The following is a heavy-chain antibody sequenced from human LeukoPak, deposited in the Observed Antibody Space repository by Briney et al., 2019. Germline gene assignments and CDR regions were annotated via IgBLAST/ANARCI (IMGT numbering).Heavy chain of an antibody. J-gene: IGHJ6*02. D-gene: IGHD2/OR15-2a*01. Sequence: SETLSLTCSVSGGPITSRYWIWIRQPPGKGLEWIGYMYYTGSTNYNPSLKSRVTISVDTSKTQFSLKLSSVNAADTAVYYCARSLTLYGGLDVWGQGTTVTVSS. V-gene: IGHV4-59*11. CDR3: ARSLTLYGGLDV. CDR1: GGPITSRY. CDR2: MYYTGST.